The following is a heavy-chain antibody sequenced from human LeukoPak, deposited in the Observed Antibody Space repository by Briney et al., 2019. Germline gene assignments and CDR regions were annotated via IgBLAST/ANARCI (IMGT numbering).Heavy chain of an antibody. CDR2: INHSGST. CDR1: GGSFSGYY. Sequence: SETLSLTCAVYGGSFSGYYWSWIRQPPGKGLEWIGEINHSGSTNYNPSLKSRVTISVDTSKNQFSLKLSSVTAADTAVYYCARFTLSYYYGMDVWGKGTTVTVSS. CDR3: ARFTLSYYYGMDV. V-gene: IGHV4-34*01. J-gene: IGHJ6*04.